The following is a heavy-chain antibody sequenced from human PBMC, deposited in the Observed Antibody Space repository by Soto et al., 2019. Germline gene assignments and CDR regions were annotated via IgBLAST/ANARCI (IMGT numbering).Heavy chain of an antibody. CDR3: ARGKGMEENYYYNGLDI. D-gene: IGHD1-1*01. Sequence: ASVKVSCKASGYSFSTYAMHWVRQAPGQSLAWMGWINGGTGQTKFSQRFQDRITITRDTSASTAYMELSSLRSEDTAVYYCARGKGMEENYYYNGLDIWGQGTTVTVSS. CDR1: GYSFSTYA. CDR2: INGGTGQT. V-gene: IGHV1-3*01. J-gene: IGHJ6*02.